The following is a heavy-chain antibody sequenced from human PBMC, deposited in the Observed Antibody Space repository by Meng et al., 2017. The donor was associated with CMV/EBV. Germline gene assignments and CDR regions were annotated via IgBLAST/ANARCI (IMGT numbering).Heavy chain of an antibody. D-gene: IGHD6-13*01. V-gene: IGHV1-69*01. CDR3: ARDAPEGSSSWNGAWFDP. J-gene: IGHJ5*02. CDR2: IIPIFGTA. Sequence: TFSSYAIRWVRQAPGQGLEWMGGIIPIFGTANYAQKFQGRVTITADESTSTAYMELSSLRSEDTAVYYCARDAPEGSSSWNGAWFDPWGQGTLVTVSS. CDR1: TFSSYA.